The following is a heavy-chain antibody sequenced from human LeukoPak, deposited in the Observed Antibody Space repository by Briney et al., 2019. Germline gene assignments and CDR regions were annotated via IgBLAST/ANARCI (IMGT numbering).Heavy chain of an antibody. CDR1: GFTFSNHA. Sequence: GGSLRLSCTASGFTFSNHAMHWVRQAPGKGLEWVSSISSSSSYIYYADSVKGRFTISRDNAKNSLYLQMNSLRAEDTAVYYCAREDSYYYGSGSYPFDYWGQGTLVTVSS. CDR2: ISSSSSYI. J-gene: IGHJ4*02. CDR3: AREDSYYYGSGSYPFDY. D-gene: IGHD3-10*01. V-gene: IGHV3-21*01.